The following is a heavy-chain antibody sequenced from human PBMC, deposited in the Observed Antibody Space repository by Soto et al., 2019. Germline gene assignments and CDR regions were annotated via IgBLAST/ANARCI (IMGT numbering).Heavy chain of an antibody. CDR2: ISAYNGNT. D-gene: IGHD3-10*01. V-gene: IGHV1-18*01. Sequence: QVQLVQSGAEVKKPGASVKVSCKASGYTFTSYGISWVRQAPGQGLEWMGWISAYNGNTNYAQKLQGRVTMTTDTSTSTAYMELRGLRSDDTAVYYCARDPPRYGSGSYSYYYYYGMDVWGQGTTVTVSS. CDR3: ARDPPRYGSGSYSYYYYYGMDV. J-gene: IGHJ6*02. CDR1: GYTFTSYG.